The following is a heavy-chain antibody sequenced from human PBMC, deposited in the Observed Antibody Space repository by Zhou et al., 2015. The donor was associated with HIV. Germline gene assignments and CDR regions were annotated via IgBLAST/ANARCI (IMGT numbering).Heavy chain of an antibody. D-gene: IGHD2-8*01. V-gene: IGHV1-69*01. CDR3: ARDIELPTYGINDHYFYYYYMDV. Sequence: QVQLVQSGAEVKKPGSSVKVSCKASGGTFSSYAISWVRQAPGQGLEWMGGIIPIFGTANYAQKFQGRVTITADESTSTAYMELSSLRSEDTAIYFCARDIELPTYGINDHYFYYYYMDVWGNGTAVTVSS. CDR2: IIPIFGTA. J-gene: IGHJ6*03. CDR1: GGTFSSYA.